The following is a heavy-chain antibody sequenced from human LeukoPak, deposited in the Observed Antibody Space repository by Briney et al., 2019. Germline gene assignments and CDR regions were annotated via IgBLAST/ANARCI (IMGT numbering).Heavy chain of an antibody. D-gene: IGHD6-6*01. CDR2: IYSGGST. CDR1: GFTYSSNY. V-gene: IGHV3-53*01. CDR3: ARVYSSSSRAGRRGDYYYYMDV. Sequence: GGTLRRSCAASGFTYSSNYMSWVGQAPGKGLGWVSVIYSGGSTYYADSVKSRFTISSDNSKNTLYPQIISLRAEDTAVYYCARVYSSSSRAGRRGDYYYYMDVWGKGTTVTVSS. J-gene: IGHJ6*03.